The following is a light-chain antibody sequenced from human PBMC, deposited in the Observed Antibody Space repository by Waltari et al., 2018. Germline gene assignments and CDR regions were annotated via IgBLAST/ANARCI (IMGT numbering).Light chain of an antibody. CDR1: QTVLYRDNNKNY. CDR3: HQHYTTPWT. Sequence: DIVMTQSPDSLAVSLGERATINCKSSQTVLYRDNNKNYLTWYQQKPGQPPKLLFSWASIREFGVPDRLSASGSGTDFTLTISSLQAEDVAVYYCHQHYTTPWTFGQGTKVEIK. V-gene: IGKV4-1*01. J-gene: IGKJ1*01. CDR2: WAS.